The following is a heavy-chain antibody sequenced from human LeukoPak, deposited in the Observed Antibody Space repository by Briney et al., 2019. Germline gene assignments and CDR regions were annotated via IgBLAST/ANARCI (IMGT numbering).Heavy chain of an antibody. D-gene: IGHD6-13*01. J-gene: IGHJ4*02. CDR1: GGSISSSSYY. Sequence: SETLSLTCTVSGGSISSSSYYWGWIRQPPGKGLEWNGSIYYSGSTYYNPSLKSRVTISVDTSKNQFSLKLSSVTAADTAVYYCAREEKSMTIAAAVDWGQGTLVTVSS. CDR3: AREEKSMTIAAAVD. CDR2: IYYSGST. V-gene: IGHV4-39*07.